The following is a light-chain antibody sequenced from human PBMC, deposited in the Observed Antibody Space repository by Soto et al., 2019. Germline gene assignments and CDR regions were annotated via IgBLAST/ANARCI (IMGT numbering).Light chain of an antibody. Sequence: EIVMTQSPATLSVSPGVGATLSCRASQSVSSSLAWYQQKPGQPPRLLMYGASTRATGVPARFSGSGSGTEFTLTISSLQSEDFAVYYCQQYYRLPYSFGPGTKLEIK. CDR2: GAS. CDR1: QSVSSS. CDR3: QQYYRLPYS. J-gene: IGKJ2*01. V-gene: IGKV3-15*01.